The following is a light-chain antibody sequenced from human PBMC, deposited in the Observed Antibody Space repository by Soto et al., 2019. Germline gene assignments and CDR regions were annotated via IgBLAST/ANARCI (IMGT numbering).Light chain of an antibody. J-gene: IGKJ5*01. CDR3: QQLNAYPLT. V-gene: IGKV1-5*01. CDR2: DAS. Sequence: DIQMTQSPSTLSASVGDRVTITCRASQSISSWLAWYQKKPGKAPKALIYDASTLESGVPSRFSGSGSGTDFTLTISNLQPEDFATYYCQQLNAYPLTFGQGTRLEIK. CDR1: QSISSW.